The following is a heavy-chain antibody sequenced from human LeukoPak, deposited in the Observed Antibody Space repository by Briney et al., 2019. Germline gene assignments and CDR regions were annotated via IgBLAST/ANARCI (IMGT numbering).Heavy chain of an antibody. CDR1: GGSISSSSYY. J-gene: IGHJ4*02. D-gene: IGHD3-22*01. CDR2: IYYSGST. V-gene: IGHV4-39*07. CDR3: ARLRYYGGYYFDY. Sequence: PSETLSLTCTVSGGSISSSSYYWGWIRQPPGKGLEWIGSIYYSGSTYYNPSLKSRVTISVDTSKNQFSLKLSSVTAADTAVYYCARLRYYGGYYFDYWGQGTLVTVSS.